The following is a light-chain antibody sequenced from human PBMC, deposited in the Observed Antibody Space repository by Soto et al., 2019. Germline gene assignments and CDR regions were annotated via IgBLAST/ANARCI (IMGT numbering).Light chain of an antibody. CDR3: QQRHSTPPT. J-gene: IGKJ1*01. Sequence: INTSQILSSQSPSIVARVTITCRASQSVSSYLAWYQQRPGKAPKLLIYDASTLPSGVPARFSGSGSGTDFTLSIGSLEPEDFATYYCQQRHSTPPTFGQGTKVDI. CDR1: QSVSSY. CDR2: DAS. V-gene: IGKV1-39*01.